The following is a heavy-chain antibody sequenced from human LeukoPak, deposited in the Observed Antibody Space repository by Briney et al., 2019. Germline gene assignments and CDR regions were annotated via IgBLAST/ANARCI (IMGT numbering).Heavy chain of an antibody. CDR1: RGTFSSYG. CDR3: ARGELGDSSGFSFFDY. CDR2: VIAIFGRV. D-gene: IGHD3-22*01. V-gene: IGHV1-69*05. J-gene: IGHJ4*02. Sequence: SVKVSCKASRGTFSSYGISWVRQAPGQGLEWMGGVIAIFGRVKYGQKFQGRATITTDESTSTAYMELSSLTSEDTGVYYCARGELGDSSGFSFFDYWGQGTLVTVSS.